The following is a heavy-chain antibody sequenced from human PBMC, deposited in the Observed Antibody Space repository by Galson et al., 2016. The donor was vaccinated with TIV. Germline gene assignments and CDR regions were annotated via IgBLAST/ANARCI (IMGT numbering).Heavy chain of an antibody. Sequence: PALVKPTQTLTLTCTFSGFSITTSGVRMTWIRQPPGKALEWLGRIDSNDEKFYSTSLETRLTISRDIFKNQVALTMTNMDPVDTGTYYCARIRLWNTGLDVWGQGTTVTVSS. D-gene: IGHD1/OR15-1a*01. J-gene: IGHJ6*02. CDR2: IDSNDEK. V-gene: IGHV2-70*04. CDR1: GFSITTSGVR. CDR3: ARIRLWNTGLDV.